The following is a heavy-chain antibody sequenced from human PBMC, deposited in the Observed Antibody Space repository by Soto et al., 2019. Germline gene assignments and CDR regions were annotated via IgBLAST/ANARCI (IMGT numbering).Heavy chain of an antibody. CDR3: ARDYDVWSTFDY. V-gene: IGHV3-11*06. D-gene: IGHD3-3*01. CDR1: GFTFSDYY. J-gene: IGHJ4*02. CDR2: ISSSSSYT. Sequence: VQLVESGGGLVKPGGSLRLSCAASGFTFSDYYMSWIRQAPGKGLEWVSYISSSSSYTNYAASVKGRFTISKDNAKNSLYLQRNSLRAEDTAVYYCARDYDVWSTFDYWGQGTLVTVSS.